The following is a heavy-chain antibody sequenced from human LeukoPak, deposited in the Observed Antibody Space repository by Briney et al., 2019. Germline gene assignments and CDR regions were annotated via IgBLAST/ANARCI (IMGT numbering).Heavy chain of an antibody. CDR2: IYSGGST. CDR3: ASIWGSVDY. D-gene: IGHD6-25*01. J-gene: IGHJ4*02. Sequence: PGGSLRLSCDASGFTFTYVAMNWVRQAPGKGLEWVSVIYSGGSTYYADSVKGRFTISRDNSKNTLYLQMNSLRAEDTAVYYCASIWGSVDYWGQGTLVTVSS. V-gene: IGHV3-53*01. CDR1: GFTFTYVA.